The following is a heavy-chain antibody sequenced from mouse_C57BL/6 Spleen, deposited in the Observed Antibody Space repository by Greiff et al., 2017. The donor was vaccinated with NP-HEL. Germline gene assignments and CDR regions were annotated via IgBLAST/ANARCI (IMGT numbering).Heavy chain of an antibody. Sequence: VQLQQPGAELVRPGSSVKLSCKASGYTFTSYWMHWVKQRPIQGLEWIGNIDPSDSETHYTQKFKDKATLTVDKSSSTAYMQLSRLTSEDSAVYYCASWGCCSSWFAYWGQGTLVTVSA. J-gene: IGHJ3*01. V-gene: IGHV1-52*01. CDR3: ASWGCCSSWFAY. CDR2: IDPSDSET. CDR1: GYTFTSYW. D-gene: IGHD6-1*01.